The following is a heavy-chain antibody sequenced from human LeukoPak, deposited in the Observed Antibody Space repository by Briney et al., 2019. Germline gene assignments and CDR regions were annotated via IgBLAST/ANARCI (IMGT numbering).Heavy chain of an antibody. Sequence: PGGSLRLSCAASGFTFSSYAMSWVREAPGKGLEWVSAISGSGGSTYYADSVKGRFTISRDNSKNTLYLQMNSLRAEDTSVYYCAMQGYSSSFDYWGQGTLVTVSS. V-gene: IGHV3-23*01. J-gene: IGHJ4*02. CDR2: ISGSGGST. D-gene: IGHD6-13*01. CDR3: AMQGYSSSFDY. CDR1: GFTFSSYA.